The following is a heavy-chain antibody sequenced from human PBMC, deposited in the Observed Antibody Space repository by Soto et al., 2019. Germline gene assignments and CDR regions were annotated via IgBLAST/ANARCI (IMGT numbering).Heavy chain of an antibody. CDR3: ARQLGGSYYELDAFDI. V-gene: IGHV5-51*01. CDR2: IYPGDSDT. CDR1: GYSFTSYW. J-gene: IGHJ3*02. D-gene: IGHD1-26*01. Sequence: PGESLKISCKGSGYSFTSYWIGWVRQMPGKGLEWMGIIYPGDSDTRYSPSFQGQVTISADKSISTAYLQWSSLKASDTAMYYCARQLGGSYYELDAFDIWGQGTMVTVSS.